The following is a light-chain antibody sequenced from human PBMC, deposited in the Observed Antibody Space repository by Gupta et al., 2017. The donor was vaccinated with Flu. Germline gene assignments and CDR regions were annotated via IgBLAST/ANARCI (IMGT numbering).Light chain of an antibody. Sequence: DIQLTPSPSSLSASVGDRVFISCQASQNIDNFLNWYQQKPGKAPQVLVYAASTLQSGVPSRFTGSGYGTDFTLTINTVQPEDFATYFCQQNYSNPITFGGGTRLEVK. J-gene: IGKJ4*01. CDR2: AAS. V-gene: IGKV1-39*01. CDR1: QNIDNF. CDR3: QQNYSNPIT.